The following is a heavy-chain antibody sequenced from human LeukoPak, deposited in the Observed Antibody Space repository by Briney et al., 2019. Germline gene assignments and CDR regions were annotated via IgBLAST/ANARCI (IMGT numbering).Heavy chain of an antibody. Sequence: GESLKISCKGSGYSFNNYWIGWVRQMPGKGLEWMGNIYPADSDTRYGPSFQGQVTISVDKPINTAYLQWSSLKASDTAMYYCARHGKGLQYWGQGTLVTVSS. CDR1: GYSFNNYW. D-gene: IGHD1-26*01. J-gene: IGHJ4*02. CDR3: ARHGKGLQY. CDR2: IYPADSDT. V-gene: IGHV5-51*01.